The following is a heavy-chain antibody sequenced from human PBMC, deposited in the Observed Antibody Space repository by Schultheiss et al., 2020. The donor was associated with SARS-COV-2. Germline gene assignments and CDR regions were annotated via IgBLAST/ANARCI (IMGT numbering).Heavy chain of an antibody. V-gene: IGHV3-30*18. CDR3: AKDSSGWFSDGWPYYFDY. J-gene: IGHJ4*02. D-gene: IGHD6-19*01. CDR1: GFTFSSYG. Sequence: GESLKISCAASGFTFSSYGMHWVRQAPGKGLEWVAVISYDGSNKYYADSVKGRFTISRDNSKNTLYLQMNSLRAEDTAVYYCAKDSSGWFSDGWPYYFDYWGQGTLVTVSS. CDR2: ISYDGSNK.